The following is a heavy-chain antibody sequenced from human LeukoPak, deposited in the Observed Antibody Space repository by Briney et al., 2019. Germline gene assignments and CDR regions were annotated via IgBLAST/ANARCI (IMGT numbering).Heavy chain of an antibody. CDR2: ISAYNGNT. D-gene: IGHD6-19*01. J-gene: IGHJ6*03. CDR1: GYTFTSYG. Sequence: GASVKVSCKASGYTFTSYGISWVRQAPGQGLEWMGWISAYNGNTNYAQKLQGRVTMTTDTSTSTAYMELRSLRSDDTAVYYCARRFSSGWFPADYYYYYYMDVWGKGTTVTVSS. V-gene: IGHV1-18*01. CDR3: ARRFSSGWFPADYYYYYYMDV.